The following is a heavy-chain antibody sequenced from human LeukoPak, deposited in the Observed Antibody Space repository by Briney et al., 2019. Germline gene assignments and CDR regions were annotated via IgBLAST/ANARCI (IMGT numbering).Heavy chain of an antibody. D-gene: IGHD1-26*01. CDR2: IKQDGSEK. CDR1: GFTFSSYW. Sequence: GGSLRLSCAASGFTFSSYWMSWVRQAPGKGLEWVANIKQDGSEKYYVDSVKGRFTISRDNAKNSLYLQMNSLRAEDTAVYYCARDVLAILGPHDYWGQGTLVTVSS. J-gene: IGHJ4*02. V-gene: IGHV3-7*01. CDR3: ARDVLAILGPHDY.